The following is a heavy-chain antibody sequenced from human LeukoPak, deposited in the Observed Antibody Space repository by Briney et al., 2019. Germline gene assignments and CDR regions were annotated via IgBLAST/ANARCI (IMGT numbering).Heavy chain of an antibody. CDR3: AKDTIRYFDWFATQLDY. J-gene: IGHJ4*02. Sequence: GGSLRLSCAASGFTFSSYAMRWVRQAPGKGLEYVSAISSNGGSTYYANSVKGRFTISRDNSKNTLYLQMNSLRAEDTAVYYCAKDTIRYFDWFATQLDYWGQGTLVTVSS. CDR2: ISSNGGST. V-gene: IGHV3-64*01. CDR1: GFTFSSYA. D-gene: IGHD3-9*01.